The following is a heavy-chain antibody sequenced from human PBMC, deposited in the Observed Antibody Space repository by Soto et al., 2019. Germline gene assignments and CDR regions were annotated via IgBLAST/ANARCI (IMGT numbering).Heavy chain of an antibody. J-gene: IGHJ5*02. Sequence: QVQLKESGPGLVKPSETLSLTCTVSGDSVRSDIYYWSWHRQPPGKGLEWIGHSYTSESTNYNPSLKSRVTVSVDTSKNQFSLRVNSVTAADTAMYYCARGSYGHSAGSWGPGTLVTVSS. CDR2: SYTSEST. D-gene: IGHD4-17*01. CDR3: ARGSYGHSAGS. V-gene: IGHV4-61*01. CDR1: GDSVRSDIYY.